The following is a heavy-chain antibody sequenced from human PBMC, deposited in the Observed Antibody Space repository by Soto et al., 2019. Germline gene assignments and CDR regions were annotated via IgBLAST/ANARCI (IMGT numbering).Heavy chain of an antibody. V-gene: IGHV4-34*01. CDR2: INHSGST. CDR3: ARGPGDFWSGYYHYYYYGMDV. D-gene: IGHD3-3*01. Sequence: SETLSLTCAVCGGSFSGYYWSWIRQPPGKGLEWIGEINHSGSTNYNPSLKSRVTISVDTSKNQFSLKLSSVTAADTAVYYCARGPGDFWSGYYHYYYYGMDVWGQGTTVTVSS. J-gene: IGHJ6*02. CDR1: GGSFSGYY.